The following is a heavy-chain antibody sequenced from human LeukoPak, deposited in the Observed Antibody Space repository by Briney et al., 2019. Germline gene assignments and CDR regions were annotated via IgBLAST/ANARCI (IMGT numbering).Heavy chain of an antibody. D-gene: IGHD2-2*01. Sequence: SETLSLACTVSGYSISSGYYWGWIRQPPGKGLEWIGSIYHSGSTYYNPSLKSRVTISVDTSKNQFSLKLSSVTAADTAVYYCASPELHCSSTSCANNLEYFQHWGQGTLVTVSS. J-gene: IGHJ1*01. CDR2: IYHSGST. V-gene: IGHV4-38-2*02. CDR1: GYSISSGYY. CDR3: ASPELHCSSTSCANNLEYFQH.